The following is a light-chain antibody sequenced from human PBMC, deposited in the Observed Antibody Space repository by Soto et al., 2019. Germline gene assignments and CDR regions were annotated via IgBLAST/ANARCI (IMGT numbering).Light chain of an antibody. CDR1: DSNMGAGFD. Sequence: QSVLTQPPSVSGAPGQSVTISCTGGDSNMGAGFDVHWYQLLPGTAPKLLIYDNTDRASGVPDRFSVSKSGSSASLAITGLQPEDEATYCCQSYDNTLGGWVFGGGTQLTVL. J-gene: IGLJ3*02. CDR3: QSYDNTLGGWV. CDR2: DNT. V-gene: IGLV1-40*01.